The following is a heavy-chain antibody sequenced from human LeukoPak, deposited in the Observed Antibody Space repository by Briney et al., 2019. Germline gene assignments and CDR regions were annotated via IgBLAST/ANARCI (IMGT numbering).Heavy chain of an antibody. Sequence: GASVKVPCKASGYTFTSYDINWVRQATGQGLEWMGWMNPNSGNTGYAQKFQGRVTMTRNTSISTAYMELSSLRSEDTAVYYCARPSRVLRFLEWSRSYYFDYWGQGTLVTVSS. CDR1: GYTFTSYD. D-gene: IGHD3-3*01. J-gene: IGHJ4*02. V-gene: IGHV1-8*01. CDR3: ARPSRVLRFLEWSRSYYFDY. CDR2: MNPNSGNT.